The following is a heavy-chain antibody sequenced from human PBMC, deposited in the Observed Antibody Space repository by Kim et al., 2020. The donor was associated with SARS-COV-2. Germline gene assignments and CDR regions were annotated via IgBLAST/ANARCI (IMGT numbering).Heavy chain of an antibody. Sequence: SETLSLTCTVSGGSISSYYWSWIRQPPGKGLEWIGYIYYSGSTNYNPSLKSRVTISVDTSKNQFSLKLSSVTAADTAVYYCARAAIFGTWDYWGQGTLVTVFS. D-gene: IGHD3-3*01. CDR1: GGSISSYY. V-gene: IGHV4-59*01. J-gene: IGHJ4*02. CDR2: IYYSGST. CDR3: ARAAIFGTWDY.